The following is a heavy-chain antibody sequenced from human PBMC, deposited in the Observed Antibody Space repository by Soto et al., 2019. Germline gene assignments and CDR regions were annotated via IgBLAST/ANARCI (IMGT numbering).Heavy chain of an antibody. J-gene: IGHJ6*02. CDR1: GYSFTSYW. Sequence: GESLKISCKGSGYSFTSYWLGWVRQMPGKSLEWMGIIYPGDYDTSYRPSFPGQVTISADKSISTAYLQWSSLKATDTAMYYCARRGYCSSTSCYPRYYGMDVWGQGTTVTVSS. D-gene: IGHD2-2*01. CDR2: IYPGDYDT. CDR3: ARRGYCSSTSCYPRYYGMDV. V-gene: IGHV5-51*03.